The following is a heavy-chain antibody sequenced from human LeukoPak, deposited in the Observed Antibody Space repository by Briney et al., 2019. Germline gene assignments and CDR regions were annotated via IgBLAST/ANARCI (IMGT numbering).Heavy chain of an antibody. CDR3: ARGEQYCSSTSCCAY. Sequence: PGGSLRLSFAASGXTVSSNYMSWVRQAPGKGLEWVSVIYSGGTTYYADSVKGRFTISRHNSKNTLYLQMNSLRAEDTAVYYCARGEQYCSSTSCCAYWGQGTLVTVSS. D-gene: IGHD2-2*01. V-gene: IGHV3-53*04. CDR2: IYSGGTT. J-gene: IGHJ4*02. CDR1: GXTVSSNY.